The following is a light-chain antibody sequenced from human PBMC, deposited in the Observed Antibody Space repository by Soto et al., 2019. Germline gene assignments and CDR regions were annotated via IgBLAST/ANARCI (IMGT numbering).Light chain of an antibody. CDR3: QQYYSTPLT. J-gene: IGKJ4*01. CDR2: GAS. CDR1: QSVSNNY. Sequence: EIVLTQSPGTLSLSPGERATLSCRASQSVSNNYLAWYQQKPGQAPRLLIYGASNRATGIPDRFSGSGSGTDFTLTISRLEPEDFAVYYCQQYYSTPLTFGAGTKVEIK. V-gene: IGKV3-20*01.